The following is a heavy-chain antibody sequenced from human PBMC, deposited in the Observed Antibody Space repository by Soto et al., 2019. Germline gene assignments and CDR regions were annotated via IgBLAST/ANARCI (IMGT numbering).Heavy chain of an antibody. CDR1: GFTFSTYT. CDR2: ISTSGDFT. Sequence: AQLVESGGGLVKPGESLRLACAASGFTFSTYTLNWVRQAPGKGLEWVSSISTSGDFTYYEDSVRGRFTISRDNARASLYLQMDSLRVEDTAMYYCTRDGEPLWGTGTMVTVSS. CDR3: TRDGEPL. D-gene: IGHD3-3*01. J-gene: IGHJ3*01. V-gene: IGHV3-21*01.